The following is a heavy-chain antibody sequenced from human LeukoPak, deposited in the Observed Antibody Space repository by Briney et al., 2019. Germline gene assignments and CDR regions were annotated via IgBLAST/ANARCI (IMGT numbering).Heavy chain of an antibody. D-gene: IGHD3/OR15-3a*01. Sequence: GWSLRLSCAASGFTFSSYSMNWVRQAPGKGLEWVSRISVSGGSKYYADSVKGRFTISRDNSKNTLYLQMTSLRAEDTAVYYCAKDFSGLVISGVPFDSWGQGTLVTVSP. J-gene: IGHJ4*02. CDR2: ISVSGGSK. CDR3: AKDFSGLVISGVPFDS. V-gene: IGHV3-23*01. CDR1: GFTFSSYS.